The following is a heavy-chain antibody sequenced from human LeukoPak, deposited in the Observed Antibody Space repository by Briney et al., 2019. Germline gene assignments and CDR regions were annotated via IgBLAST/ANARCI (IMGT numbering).Heavy chain of an antibody. CDR2: IYPGDSDT. CDR1: GYSFTSYW. J-gene: IGHJ4*02. D-gene: IGHD3-3*01. CDR3: ARGLDDFWSGIPFDY. Sequence: GESLKISCQGSGYSFTSYWIGWVRQMPGKGLEWMGIIYPGDSDTRYSPSFQGQVTISADKSISTAYLQWSGLKASDTAMYYCARGLDDFWSGIPFDYWGQGTLVTVSS. V-gene: IGHV5-51*01.